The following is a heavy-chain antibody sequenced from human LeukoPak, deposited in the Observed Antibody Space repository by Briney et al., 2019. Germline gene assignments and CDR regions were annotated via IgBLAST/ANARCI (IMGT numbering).Heavy chain of an antibody. V-gene: IGHV3-30*04. Sequence: PGGSLRLSCAASGFTFTSYPMHWVRQAPGKGLEWVAVISYDGSNKYYADSVKGRFTISRDNSKKTVYLRMNSLRAEDTAVYYCARDLAHYDFWSGPKGDFDYWGQGTLVTVSS. CDR2: ISYDGSNK. CDR1: GFTFTSYP. CDR3: ARDLAHYDFWSGPKGDFDY. D-gene: IGHD3-3*01. J-gene: IGHJ4*02.